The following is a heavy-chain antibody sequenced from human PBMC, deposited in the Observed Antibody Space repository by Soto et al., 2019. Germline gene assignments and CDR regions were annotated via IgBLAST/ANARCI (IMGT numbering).Heavy chain of an antibody. J-gene: IGHJ4*02. CDR3: XXXAPXADY. D-gene: IGHD2-2*01. Sequence: QVQLVQSGAEVKKPGASVKVSCKASGYTFTSYGISWVRQAPGQGLEWMGWISAYNGNTNYAQKXXXXXXXXXXXXXXXXXXXXXXXXXXXXXXXXXXXXAPXADYWGQGTLVTVSS. CDR2: ISAYNGNT. V-gene: IGHV1-18*01. CDR1: GYTFTSYG.